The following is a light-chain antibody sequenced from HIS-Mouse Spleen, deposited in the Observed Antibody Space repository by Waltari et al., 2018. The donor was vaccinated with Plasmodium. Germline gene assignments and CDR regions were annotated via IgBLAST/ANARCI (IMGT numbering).Light chain of an antibody. CDR2: EVS. CDR1: SSDVGGYNY. Sequence: QSALTQPPSASGSPGQSVTISCTGTSSDVGGYNYVSWYQQHPGKAPKLMIYEVSKRPLVVPDGVSGSKSGNTASLTVSGLQAEDEADDYGSSYAGSNKLVFGGGTKLTVL. CDR3: SSYAGSNKLV. V-gene: IGLV2-8*01. J-gene: IGLJ2*01.